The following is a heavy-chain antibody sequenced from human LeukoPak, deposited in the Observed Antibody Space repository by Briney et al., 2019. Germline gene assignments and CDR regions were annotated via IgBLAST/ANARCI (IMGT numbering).Heavy chain of an antibody. CDR1: GFTFSNYA. V-gene: IGHV3-30*04. CDR2: ISYDGSKK. D-gene: IGHD2-21*02. CDR3: ARDHYHKIHSVMVTAPDY. Sequence: PGGSLRLSCAASGFTFSNYAMHWVRQAPGKGLEWVAIISYDGSKKYYADSVKGRFTISRDNSKNTLYLQMNSLRSEDTAVYYCARDHYHKIHSVMVTAPDYWGQGTLVIVSS. J-gene: IGHJ4*02.